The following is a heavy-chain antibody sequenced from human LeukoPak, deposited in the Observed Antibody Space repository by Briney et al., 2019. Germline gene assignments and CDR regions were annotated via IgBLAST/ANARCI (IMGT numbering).Heavy chain of an antibody. CDR3: LFLKQNTAYEMNDY. D-gene: IGHD2/OR15-2a*01. J-gene: IGHJ4*02. V-gene: IGHV1-2*02. CDR1: GYTFTSYD. CDR2: MNPNSGGT. Sequence: ASVKVSCKASGYTFTSYDINWVRQAPGQGLEWMGWMNPNSGGTNYAQKFQGRVTMTRDTSISTAYMELSRLRSDDTAVYYFLFLKQNTAYEMNDYWGQGTLVTVS.